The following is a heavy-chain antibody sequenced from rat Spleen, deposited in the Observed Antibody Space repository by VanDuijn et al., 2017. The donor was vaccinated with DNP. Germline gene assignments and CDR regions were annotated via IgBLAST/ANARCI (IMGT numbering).Heavy chain of an antibody. D-gene: IGHD1-3*01. CDR3: ARAWATVAPTGAMDA. CDR1: GFSLTSYH. J-gene: IGHJ4*01. Sequence: QVQLKESGRGLVQPSQTLSLTCTVSGFSLTSYHVHWVRQPPGKGLEWMGRIQSGGSSDYNSALKSRLSISRYTSKCQVFLKMNSVQTEDAASYFCARAWATVAPTGAMDAWGQLTSVTVSS. CDR2: IQSGGSS. V-gene: IGHV2-27*01.